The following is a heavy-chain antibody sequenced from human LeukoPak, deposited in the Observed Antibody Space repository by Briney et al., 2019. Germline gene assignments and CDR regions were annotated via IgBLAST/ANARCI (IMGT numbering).Heavy chain of an antibody. J-gene: IGHJ3*02. V-gene: IGHV1-2*02. D-gene: IGHD3-22*01. Sequence: ASVKVSCKASGGTFSSYAISWVRQAPGQGLEWMGWINPNSGGTNYAQKFQGRVTMTRDTSISTAYMELSRLRSDDTAVYYCARDRDDSSGYYHDAFDIWGQGTMVTVSS. CDR2: INPNSGGT. CDR3: ARDRDDSSGYYHDAFDI. CDR1: GGTFSSYA.